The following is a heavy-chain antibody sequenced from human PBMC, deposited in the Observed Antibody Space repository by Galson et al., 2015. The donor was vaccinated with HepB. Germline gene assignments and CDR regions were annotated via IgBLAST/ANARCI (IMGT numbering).Heavy chain of an antibody. D-gene: IGHD5-24*01. Sequence: VSCKASGGTFSSYAISWVRQAPGQGLEWMGRIIPILGIANYAQKFQGRVTISADKSTSTAYMELSSLRSEDTAVYYCAREMATSRLGYWGQGTLVIVSS. V-gene: IGHV1-69*04. J-gene: IGHJ4*02. CDR1: GGTFSSYA. CDR2: IIPILGIA. CDR3: AREMATSRLGY.